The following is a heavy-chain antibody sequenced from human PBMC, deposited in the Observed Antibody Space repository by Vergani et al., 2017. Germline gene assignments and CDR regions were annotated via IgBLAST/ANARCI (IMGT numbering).Heavy chain of an antibody. V-gene: IGHV3-23*01. Sequence: EVQLLESGGDLVQPGGSLRLSCAASGFTFIMHAMSWVRQAPGKGLEWVSTLSASDRRTHYADSVKGRFTISRDNSKNTLYLEMNALRAEDTAVYYCARDFVTRVKTLDYYYMGVWGKGTTVTVSS. D-gene: IGHD1-1*01. J-gene: IGHJ6*03. CDR1: GFTFIMHA. CDR3: ARDFVTRVKTLDYYYMGV. CDR2: LSASDRRT.